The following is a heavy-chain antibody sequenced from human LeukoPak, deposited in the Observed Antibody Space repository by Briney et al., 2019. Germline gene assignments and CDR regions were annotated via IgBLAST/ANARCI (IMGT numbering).Heavy chain of an antibody. J-gene: IGHJ6*02. Sequence: GGSLRLFCAASGFTFSSYAMSWVRQAPGKGLDLVSAISGSGGSTYYADSVKGRFTISRDNSKNTLYLQMNSLRAEDTAVYYCATNSGSYKYYYYYGMDVWGQGTTVTVSS. CDR3: ATNSGSYKYYYYYGMDV. CDR2: ISGSGGST. D-gene: IGHD1-26*01. CDR1: GFTFSSYA. V-gene: IGHV3-23*01.